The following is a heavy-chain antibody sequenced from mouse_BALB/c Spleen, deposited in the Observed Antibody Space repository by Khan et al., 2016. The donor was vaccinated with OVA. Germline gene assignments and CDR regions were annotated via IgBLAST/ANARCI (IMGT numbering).Heavy chain of an antibody. J-gene: IGHJ3*01. CDR3: ARRNYISYNFAY. Sequence: QVQLQQSGAELARPGASVKLSCKASGYTFTDYSINWVKQRTGQGLEWIGEISPGSGDTYYHEKFKGKATLTADKSSSTAYMALSSLTSAASAVFCCARRNYISYNFAYWGQGTLVTVSA. CDR2: ISPGSGDT. V-gene: IGHV1-77*01. D-gene: IGHD1-1*01. CDR1: GYTFTDYS.